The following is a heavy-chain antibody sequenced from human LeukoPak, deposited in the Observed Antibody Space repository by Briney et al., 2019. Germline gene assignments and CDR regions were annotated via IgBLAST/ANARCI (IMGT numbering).Heavy chain of an antibody. CDR2: ISSSGSTI. D-gene: IGHD6-13*01. Sequence: PGGSLRLSCAASGFTFSDYYMSWIRQAPGKGLEWVSYISSSGSTIYYADSVKGRFTISRDNAKNSLYLQMNSLRAEDTAVYYCARVPKYSSSWYFGKNERNAFDIWGQGTMVTVSS. CDR1: GFTFSDYY. CDR3: ARVPKYSSSWYFGKNERNAFDI. J-gene: IGHJ3*02. V-gene: IGHV3-11*04.